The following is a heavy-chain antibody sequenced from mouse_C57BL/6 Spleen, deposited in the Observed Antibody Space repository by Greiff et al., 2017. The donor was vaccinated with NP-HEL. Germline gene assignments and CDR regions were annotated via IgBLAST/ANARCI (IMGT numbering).Heavy chain of an antibody. J-gene: IGHJ1*03. CDR2: IYPGSGNT. CDR3: ARHYGSRYWYFDV. V-gene: IGHV1-76*01. CDR1: GYTFTDYY. Sequence: VQLVESGAELVRPGASVKLSCKASGYTFTDYYINWVKQRPGQGLEWIARIYPGSGNTYYNEKFKGKATLTAEKSSSTAYMQLSSLTSEDSAVYFCARHYGSRYWYFDVWGTGTTVTVSS. D-gene: IGHD1-1*01.